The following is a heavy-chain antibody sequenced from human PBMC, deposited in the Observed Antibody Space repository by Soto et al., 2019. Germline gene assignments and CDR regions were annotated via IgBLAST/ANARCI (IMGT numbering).Heavy chain of an antibody. D-gene: IGHD3-22*01. CDR2: ISYDGSNK. CDR1: GFTFSSYA. CDR3: ARDITIIVVAIPYFDY. Sequence: QVQLVESGGGVVQPGRSLRLSCAASGFTFSSYAMHWVRQAPGKGLEGVAVISYDGSNKYYADSVKGRFTISRDNSKNTLYLQMNSLRAEDTAVYYCARDITIIVVAIPYFDYWGQGTLVTVSS. V-gene: IGHV3-30-3*01. J-gene: IGHJ4*02.